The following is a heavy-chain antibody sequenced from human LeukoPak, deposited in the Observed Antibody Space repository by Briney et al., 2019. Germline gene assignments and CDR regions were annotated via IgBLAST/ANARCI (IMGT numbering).Heavy chain of an antibody. CDR2: VYYSGST. V-gene: IGHV4-59*01. Sequence: SETLSLTCTVSGGSISTYYWSWIRQPPGKGLEWIGFVYYSGSTEYNPFLKSRVTISADTSKNQFSLKLSSVTAADTAVYFCARDRRGYSGYVPGYGMDVWGQGTTVTVSS. CDR3: ARDRRGYSGYVPGYGMDV. D-gene: IGHD5-12*01. CDR1: GGSISTYY. J-gene: IGHJ6*02.